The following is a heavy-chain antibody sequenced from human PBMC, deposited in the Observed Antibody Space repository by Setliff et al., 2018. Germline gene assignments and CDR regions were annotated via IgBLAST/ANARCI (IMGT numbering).Heavy chain of an antibody. CDR2: IFYSGSA. D-gene: IGHD3-22*01. CDR3: ARQDRFYDRSVFVEYFQH. J-gene: IGHJ1*01. CDR1: DGSISPYY. V-gene: IGHV4-59*08. Sequence: SETLSLTCSVSDGSISPYYWIWIRQSPGKGLEWIGYIFYSGSARYNPSLESRVTMSVDTSKNQISLKLTSVTAADTAVYYCARQDRFYDRSVFVEYFQHWGQGALVTVSS.